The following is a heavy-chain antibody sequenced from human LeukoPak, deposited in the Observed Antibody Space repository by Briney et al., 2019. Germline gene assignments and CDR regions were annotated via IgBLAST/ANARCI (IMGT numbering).Heavy chain of an antibody. J-gene: IGHJ4*02. CDR1: GGSISNFY. D-gene: IGHD1-7*01. V-gene: IGHV4-59*13. CDR3: ARGGNYYFDY. Sequence: PSETLSLTCTVAGGSISNFYWSWIRQPPGKVLEWIWYSYYIGSTNYNPSLRSRVTISVDKSKNQFSLRLSSVNAADTAVYYCARGGNYYFDYWGQGALVTVSS. CDR2: SYYIGST.